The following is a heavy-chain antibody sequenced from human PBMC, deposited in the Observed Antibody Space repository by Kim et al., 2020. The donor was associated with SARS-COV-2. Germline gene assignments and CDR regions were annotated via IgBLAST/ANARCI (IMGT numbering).Heavy chain of an antibody. J-gene: IGHJ4*02. CDR1: GFTVSSNH. V-gene: IGHV3-53*01. CDR2: IYGGGST. D-gene: IGHD6-19*01. CDR3: ASSPSSGWYYFDS. Sequence: GGSLRLSCAASGFTVSSNHMTWVRQAPGKGLEWVSVIYGGGSTYYADSVKGRFTISRDNSKNTVSLQMNSLRAEDTAIYYCASSPSSGWYYFDSWGQGMLVTVSS.